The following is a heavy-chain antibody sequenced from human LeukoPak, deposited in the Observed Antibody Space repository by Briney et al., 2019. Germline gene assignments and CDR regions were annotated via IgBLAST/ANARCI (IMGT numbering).Heavy chain of an antibody. D-gene: IGHD3-3*01. V-gene: IGHV3-53*01. CDR3: AGSGVVMNYYFDY. CDR1: GFTVSSNS. J-gene: IGHJ4*02. CDR2: IYSDNT. Sequence: PGGSLRLSCTVSGFTVSSNSMSWVRQAPGKGLEWVSFIYSDNTHYSDSVKGRFTISRDNSKNTLYLQMNSLRAEDTAVYYCAGSGVVMNYYFDYWGQGTLVTVSS.